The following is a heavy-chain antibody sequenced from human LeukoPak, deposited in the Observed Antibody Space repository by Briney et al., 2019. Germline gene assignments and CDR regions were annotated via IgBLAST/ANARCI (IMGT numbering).Heavy chain of an antibody. V-gene: IGHV3-23*01. D-gene: IGHD3-22*01. Sequence: GGSLRLSCAASGFTFSSYAMSWVRQAPGKGLEWVSAISGSGGSTYYADSVKGRFTISRDNSKNTLYLQMNSLRAGDTAVYYCAKSSYDSSGYYSFDYWGQGTLVTVSS. CDR2: ISGSGGST. CDR3: AKSSYDSSGYYSFDY. J-gene: IGHJ4*02. CDR1: GFTFSSYA.